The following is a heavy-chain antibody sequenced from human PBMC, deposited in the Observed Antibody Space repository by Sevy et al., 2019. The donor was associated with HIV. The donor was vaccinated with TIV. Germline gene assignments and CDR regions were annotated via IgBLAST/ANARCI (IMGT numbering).Heavy chain of an antibody. V-gene: IGHV1-24*01. CDR3: ATPTGAAGTGFDY. CDR1: GYTLTELS. Sequence: ASVKVSCKVSGYTLTELSMHWVRQAPGKGLEWMGGFDPEDGETISAQKFQGRVTMTEDISTDTAYMGLSSLRSEDTAVYYCATPTGAAGTGFDYWGQGTLVTVSS. D-gene: IGHD6-13*01. J-gene: IGHJ4*02. CDR2: FDPEDGET.